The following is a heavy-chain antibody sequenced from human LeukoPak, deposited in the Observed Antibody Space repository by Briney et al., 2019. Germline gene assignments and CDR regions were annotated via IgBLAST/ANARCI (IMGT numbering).Heavy chain of an antibody. V-gene: IGHV4-34*01. CDR2: INHSRST. J-gene: IGHJ5*02. D-gene: IGHD6-13*01. CDR3: ARLGSRSP. CDR1: GGSFSGYY. Sequence: SETLSLTCAVYGGSFSGYYWSWIRQPPGKGLEWIGEINHSRSTNYNPSLKSRVTISVDTSKNQFSLKLSSVTAADTAVYYCARLGSRSPWGQGTLVTVSS.